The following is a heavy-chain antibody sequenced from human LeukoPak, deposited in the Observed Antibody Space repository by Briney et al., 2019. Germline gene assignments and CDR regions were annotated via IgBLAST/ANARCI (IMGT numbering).Heavy chain of an antibody. CDR1: GFTFSSYA. CDR3: VTTTKDDAFDI. Sequence: PGGSLRLSCAASGFTFSSYAMSWVRQAPGKGLEWVSYISSSSSTIYYADSVKGRFTISRDNAKNSLYLQMNSLRAEDTAVYYVVTTTKDDAFDIWGQGTMVTVSS. CDR2: ISSSSSTI. J-gene: IGHJ3*02. V-gene: IGHV3-48*01. D-gene: IGHD4-17*01.